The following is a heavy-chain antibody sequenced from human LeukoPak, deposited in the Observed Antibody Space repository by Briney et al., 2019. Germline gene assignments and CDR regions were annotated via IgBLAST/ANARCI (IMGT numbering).Heavy chain of an antibody. V-gene: IGHV3-74*01. CDR1: GFTFSSYW. Sequence: GGSLRLSCAASGFTFSSYWMHWVRQAPGKGLVWVSRINTDGSSTSYADSVKGRFTISRDNAKNTLYLQMNSLRAEDTAVYYCARAHCGGDCFSDYWGQGTLVTVSS. J-gene: IGHJ4*02. CDR3: ARAHCGGDCFSDY. D-gene: IGHD2-21*01. CDR2: INTDGSST.